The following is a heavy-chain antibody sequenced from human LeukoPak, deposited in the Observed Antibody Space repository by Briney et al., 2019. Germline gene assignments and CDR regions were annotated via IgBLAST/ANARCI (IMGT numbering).Heavy chain of an antibody. D-gene: IGHD5-12*01. CDR2: ISGSGGST. V-gene: IGHV3-23*01. CDR1: GFTFSSYA. CDR3: AKDISNGGYDGLPSYFDY. J-gene: IGHJ4*02. Sequence: GGSLRLSCAASGFTFSSYAMSWVRQAPGKGLEWVSAISGSGGSTYYADSVKGRFTISRDNSKNTLYLQMNSLRAEDTAVHYCAKDISNGGYDGLPSYFDYWGQGTLVTVSS.